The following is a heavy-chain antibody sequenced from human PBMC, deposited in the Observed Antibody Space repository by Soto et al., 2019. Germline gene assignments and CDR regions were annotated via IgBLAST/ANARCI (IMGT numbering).Heavy chain of an antibody. CDR1: GYSISTGYY. Sequence: SETLSLTCAVSGYSISTGYYWGWIRQPPGKGLEWIGSIYRSGSTYYNPSLKSRVTISMDMSKNQFSLKLTSVTTADTAVYYCARVAYFDTTGYYYYFDYWGQGTLVTVSS. D-gene: IGHD3-22*01. J-gene: IGHJ4*02. CDR3: ARVAYFDTTGYYYYFDY. V-gene: IGHV4-38-2*01. CDR2: IYRSGST.